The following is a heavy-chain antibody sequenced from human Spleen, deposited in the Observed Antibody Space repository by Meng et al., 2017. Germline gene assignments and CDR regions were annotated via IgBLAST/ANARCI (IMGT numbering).Heavy chain of an antibody. J-gene: IGHJ5*02. CDR3: SNYIWGSEPTGVLS. V-gene: IGHV4-4*02. CDR1: GASISSNNW. D-gene: IGHD3-16*01. Sequence: QVQLRESGAGLVKPSGTLSLTCAVSGASISSNNWWSWVRQPPGKGLEWIGEIFHGGSTNYNPSLKSRVTISVDKSKNQFSLKLSSVTAADTAVYYCSNYIWGSEPTGVLSWGQGTLVTVSS. CDR2: IFHGGST.